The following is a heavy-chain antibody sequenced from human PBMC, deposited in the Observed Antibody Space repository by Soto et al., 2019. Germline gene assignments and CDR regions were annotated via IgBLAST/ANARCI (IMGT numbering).Heavy chain of an antibody. V-gene: IGHV3-48*02. CDR2: ISSSSGTT. Sequence: GGSLRLSCVVSGFTFKGYSMNWVRQAPGKGLEWVSYISSSSGTTYYADSVKGRFTISRDNAKNSLYLQMNSLRDEDTAVYYCVRGKPDSGDWPYYWGQGTLVTVSS. CDR1: GFTFKGYS. CDR3: VRGKPDSGDWPYY. J-gene: IGHJ4*02. D-gene: IGHD4-17*01.